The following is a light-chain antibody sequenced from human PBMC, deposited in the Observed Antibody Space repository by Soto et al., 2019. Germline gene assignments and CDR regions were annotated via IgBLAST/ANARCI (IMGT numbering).Light chain of an antibody. Sequence: TQPSSVSGSPGHWITMAGAGTSSGSLANHYAPRYQPPRPKPRQLTLYDVSNRPSGVSNRFSGSKSGNPAYLTISGLQAEDEADYSCSSYTTSSTLGVFGTGTNVTVL. CDR3: SSYTTSSTLGV. CDR1: SSGSLANHY. J-gene: IGLJ1*01. V-gene: IGLV2-14*01. CDR2: DVS.